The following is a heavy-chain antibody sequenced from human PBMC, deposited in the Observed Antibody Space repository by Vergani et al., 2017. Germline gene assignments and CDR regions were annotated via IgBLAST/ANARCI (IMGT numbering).Heavy chain of an antibody. CDR3: ARHSTVEWLVKLGWIDP. J-gene: IGHJ5*02. Sequence: QLQLQESGPGLVKPSATLSLTCSVSGASIRSSNYYWGWIRQPPGKGLEWIASIYYSGSTYYNPSLKSRVTISVDTSKNQFSLKLSSVTAADTAVDFCARHSTVEWLVKLGWIDPWGQGILFTVSS. V-gene: IGHV4-39*01. CDR2: IYYSGST. CDR1: GASIRSSNYY. D-gene: IGHD6-19*01.